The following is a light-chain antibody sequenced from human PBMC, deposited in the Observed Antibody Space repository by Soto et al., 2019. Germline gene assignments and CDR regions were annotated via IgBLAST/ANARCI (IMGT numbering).Light chain of an antibody. CDR2: GAS. CDR3: QQYGSSPLST. V-gene: IGKV3-20*01. J-gene: IGKJ1*01. Sequence: EIVLTQSPGTLSLSPGERATLSRRASQSVSSSYLAWYQQKPGQAPRLLIYGASSRATGIPDRFSGSGSGTDFTLTISRLEPEDFAVYYCQQYGSSPLSTFGQGTKVDIK. CDR1: QSVSSSY.